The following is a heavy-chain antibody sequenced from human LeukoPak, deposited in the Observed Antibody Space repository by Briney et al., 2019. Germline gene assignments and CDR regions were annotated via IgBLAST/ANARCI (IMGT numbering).Heavy chain of an antibody. CDR2: INTDGSST. J-gene: IGHJ2*01. V-gene: IGHV3-74*01. D-gene: IGHD5-18*01. CDR3: ARDAGYSYGPARYFDL. CDR1: GFTFSSYW. Sequence: GGSLRLSCAASGFTFSSYWMRWVRQALGKGLVWVSRINTDGSSTSYADSVKGRFTISRDNAKNTLYLQMNSLRAEDTAVYYCARDAGYSYGPARYFDLWGRGTLVTVSS.